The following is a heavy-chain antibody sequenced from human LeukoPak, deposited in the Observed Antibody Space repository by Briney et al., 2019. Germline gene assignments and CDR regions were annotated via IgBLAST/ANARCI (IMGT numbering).Heavy chain of an antibody. D-gene: IGHD4-11*01. J-gene: IGHJ6*02. CDR2: ISSSGLTT. CDR3: ARDTSNGLDV. CDR1: GFTFNDYY. Sequence: PGGSLRLSCAASGFTFNDYYINWIRQAPGKGLEWVSYISSSGLTTVYADSVKGRFTITRDNAHNFMSLQMNSLRPEDTAVYYCARDTSNGLDVWGRGTTVTVSS. V-gene: IGHV3-11*01.